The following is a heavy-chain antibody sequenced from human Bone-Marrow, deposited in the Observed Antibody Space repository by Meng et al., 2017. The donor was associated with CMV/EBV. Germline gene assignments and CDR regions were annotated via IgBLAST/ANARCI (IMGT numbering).Heavy chain of an antibody. CDR1: GFRFDDYA. V-gene: IGHV3-9*01. J-gene: IGHJ6*02. CDR2: ISWNSNSI. D-gene: IGHD3-3*01. Sequence: LRLSCAAAGFRFDDYAMHWVRQAPGKGLEWVSGISWNSNSIGYADSVKGRFTISRDNAKNSLYLQMNSLRAEDTALYYCVKDGFGVVPDYYYALDVWGQGTTVTVSS. CDR3: VKDGFGVVPDYYYALDV.